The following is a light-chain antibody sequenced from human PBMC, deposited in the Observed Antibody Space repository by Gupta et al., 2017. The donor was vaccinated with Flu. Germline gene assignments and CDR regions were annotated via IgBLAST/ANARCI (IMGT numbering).Light chain of an antibody. CDR3: QQSYTNLWT. CDR2: AAS. CDR1: QSISTY. J-gene: IGKJ1*01. Sequence: STCVGDRVTITCRASQSISTYLNWYQQKPGKAPKLLIYAASTLQTGVPLRFSGSGSGTDFALTISSLRPEDFATYYCQQSYTNLWTFGQGTKVEIK. V-gene: IGKV1-39*01.